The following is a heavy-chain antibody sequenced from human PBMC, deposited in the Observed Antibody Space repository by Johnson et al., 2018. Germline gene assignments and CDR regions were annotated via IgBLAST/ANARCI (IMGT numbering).Heavy chain of an antibody. J-gene: IGHJ1*01. CDR3: ARDLTTVTTNAEYFQH. D-gene: IGHD4-17*01. CDR2: ISTSSSYK. V-gene: IGHV3-21*01. Sequence: VRLVQSGGGLVKPGGSRRLTCAASGFILGTYSLNWVRQAPGKGLEWFSSISTSSSYKNYADSVKGRFTISRDNAKNSLYRQMNSLRAEDTAVYYCARDLTTVTTNAEYFQHWGQGTMVTVSS. CDR1: GFILGTYS.